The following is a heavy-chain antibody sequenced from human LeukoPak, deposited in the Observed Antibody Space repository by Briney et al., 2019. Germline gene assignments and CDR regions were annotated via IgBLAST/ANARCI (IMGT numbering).Heavy chain of an antibody. CDR2: ISSSSTV. Sequence: GGSLRLSCAASGFTFSSYSMNWVRQAPGKGLEWVSYISSSSTVYYADSVKGRFTISRDIARNSLYLQMSSLRDEDTAVYYCARGRYGDYTPDYWGQGTLVTVSS. J-gene: IGHJ4*02. CDR3: ARGRYGDYTPDY. D-gene: IGHD4-17*01. CDR1: GFTFSSYS. V-gene: IGHV3-48*02.